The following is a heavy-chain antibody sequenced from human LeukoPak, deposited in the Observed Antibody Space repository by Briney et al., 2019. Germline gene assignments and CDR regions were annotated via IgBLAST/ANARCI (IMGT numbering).Heavy chain of an antibody. CDR3: ARERLNSYGYDNWFDP. CDR2: INSDGSAA. Sequence: GGSLRLSCAASGFTFSSYWMHWVRQAPGKGLVWVSHINSDGSAASHADSVKGRFTISRDNAKNTLYLQMNSLRAEDTAVYYCARERLNSYGYDNWFDPWGQGTLVTVSS. CDR1: GFTFSSYW. D-gene: IGHD5-18*01. J-gene: IGHJ5*02. V-gene: IGHV3-74*01.